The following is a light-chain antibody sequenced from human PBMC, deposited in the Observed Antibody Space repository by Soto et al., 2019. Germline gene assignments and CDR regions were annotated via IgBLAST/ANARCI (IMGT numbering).Light chain of an antibody. Sequence: EIVLTQSPATLSLSPGERATLSCRASQSISTYLAWYQQKLGQAPRLLIFDASSRATGIPARFDGSGSGTAFTLTISSLEPEDFAVYYCQDRSHWPPTFGGGTKVEIK. CDR3: QDRSHWPPT. CDR1: QSISTY. J-gene: IGKJ4*01. CDR2: DAS. V-gene: IGKV3-11*01.